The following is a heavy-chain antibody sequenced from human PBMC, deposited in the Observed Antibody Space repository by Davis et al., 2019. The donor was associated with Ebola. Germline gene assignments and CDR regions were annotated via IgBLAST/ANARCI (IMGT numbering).Heavy chain of an antibody. CDR1: GFTFSSYS. D-gene: IGHD3-3*01. CDR3: ARIFGVVRYFDY. V-gene: IGHV3-21*01. J-gene: IGHJ4*02. Sequence: GESLKISCAASGFTFSSYSMNWVRQAPGKGLEWVSSISSSSSYIYYADSVKGRFTISRDNAKNSLYLQMNSLRAEDTAVYYCARIFGVVRYFDYWGQGTLVTVSS. CDR2: ISSSSSYI.